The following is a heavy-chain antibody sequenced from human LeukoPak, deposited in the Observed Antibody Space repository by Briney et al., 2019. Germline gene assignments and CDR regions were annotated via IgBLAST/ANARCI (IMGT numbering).Heavy chain of an antibody. CDR2: ISYDGSNK. CDR3: ANIASSGWYEHFQH. J-gene: IGHJ1*01. D-gene: IGHD6-13*01. CDR1: GFTFSSYA. V-gene: IGHV3-30-3*01. Sequence: GGSLRLSCAASGFTFSSYAMHWVRQAPGKGLEWVAVISYDGSNKYYADSVKGRFTISRDNSRNTLYLQMNSLRAEDTAVYYCANIASSGWYEHFQHWGQGTLVTVSS.